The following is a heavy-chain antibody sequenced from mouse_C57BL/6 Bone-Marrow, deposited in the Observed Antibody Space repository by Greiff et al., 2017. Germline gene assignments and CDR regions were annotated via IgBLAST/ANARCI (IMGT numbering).Heavy chain of an antibody. Sequence: QVQLQQSGAELARPGASVKLSCKASGYTFTSYGISWVKQRTGQGLEWIGEIYPRSGNTYYNEKFKGKATLTADKSSSTAYMELLSLTSGDSAVYFCARNREGYIASVVTDYWGQGTTLTVSS. J-gene: IGHJ2*01. CDR2: IYPRSGNT. V-gene: IGHV1-81*01. CDR1: GYTFTSYG. D-gene: IGHD1-1*01. CDR3: ARNREGYIASVVTDY.